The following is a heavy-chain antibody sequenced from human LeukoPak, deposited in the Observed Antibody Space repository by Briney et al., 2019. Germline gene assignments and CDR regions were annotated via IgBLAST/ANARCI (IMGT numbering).Heavy chain of an antibody. CDR3: AASSGRGRGYYMDV. CDR1: GFTFSSYS. D-gene: IGHD6-19*01. Sequence: GGSLRLSCAASGFTFSSYSMNWVRQAPGKGLEWVSSIGSSSSYIYYADSVKGRFTISRDNAKNSLYLQMNSLRAEDTAVYYCAASSGRGRGYYMDVWGKGTTVTVSS. V-gene: IGHV3-21*01. J-gene: IGHJ6*03. CDR2: IGSSSSYI.